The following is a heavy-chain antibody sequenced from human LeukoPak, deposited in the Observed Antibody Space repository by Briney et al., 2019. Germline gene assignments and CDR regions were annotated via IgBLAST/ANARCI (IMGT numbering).Heavy chain of an antibody. J-gene: IGHJ5*02. Sequence: SETLSLTCTVSGGSISSGDYYWSWIRQPPGKGLEWIGYIYYSGSTYYNPSLKSRVTISVDTSKNQFSLKLSSVTAADTAVYYCAGGVAAAGTWWFDPWGQGTLVTVSS. D-gene: IGHD6-13*01. CDR1: GGSISSGDYY. CDR3: AGGVAAAGTWWFDP. CDR2: IYYSGST. V-gene: IGHV4-30-4*01.